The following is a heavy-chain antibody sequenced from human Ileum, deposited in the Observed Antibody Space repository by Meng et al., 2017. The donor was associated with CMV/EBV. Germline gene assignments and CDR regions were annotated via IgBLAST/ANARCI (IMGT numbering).Heavy chain of an antibody. CDR1: GFTFSSYW. J-gene: IGHJ6*02. CDR3: ARARTTYYYYGMDV. D-gene: IGHD1-7*01. Sequence: GESLKISCAASGFTFSSYWMSWVRQAPGKGPEWVANIKQDGSQKHYVHSVKGRFTISRDNAKNSLYLQMNSLRAEDTAVYYCARARTTYYYYGMDVWGQGTTVTVSS. V-gene: IGHV3-7*01. CDR2: IKQDGSQK.